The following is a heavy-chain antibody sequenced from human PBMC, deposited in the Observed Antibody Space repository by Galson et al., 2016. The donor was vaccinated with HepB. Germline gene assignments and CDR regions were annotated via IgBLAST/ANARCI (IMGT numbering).Heavy chain of an antibody. CDR2: IDEEGSET. CDR1: GFIFSDDW. J-gene: IGHJ4*02. CDR3: AKGGPQGTGTLDS. Sequence: SLRLSCAASGFIFSDDWMHWVRQTAGRGLVYIAHIDEEGSETSYADSVKGRFTISRDNAKNTVFLQMNRLRADDTAAYFCAKGGPQGTGTLDSWGQGTQVTVSS. V-gene: IGHV3-74*01. D-gene: IGHD1-1*01.